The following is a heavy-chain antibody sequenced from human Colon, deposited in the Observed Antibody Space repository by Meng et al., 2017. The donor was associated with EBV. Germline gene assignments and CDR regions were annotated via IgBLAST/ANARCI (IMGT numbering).Heavy chain of an antibody. D-gene: IGHD1-26*01. V-gene: IGHV4-4*02. Sequence: QVQGQESGQGLVKLSVSLSLTCCFFRVSSSSNVRRASVRQPPGKGLKRIGDSDDSGSTNYNATLNSRISISMNKSKNHFTLMVNSVTAADTAVYYCARGTQDAWELLDYWGQGALVTVSS. J-gene: IGHJ4*02. CDR2: SDDSGST. CDR3: ARGTQDAWELLDY. CDR1: RVSSSSNVR.